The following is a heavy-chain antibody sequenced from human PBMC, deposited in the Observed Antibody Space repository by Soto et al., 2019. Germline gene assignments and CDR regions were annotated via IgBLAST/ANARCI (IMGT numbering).Heavy chain of an antibody. Sequence: GESLKISCAASGFTFDDYTMHWVRQAPGKGLEWVSLISWDGGSTYYADSVKGRFTISRDNSKNSLYLQMNSLRTEDTALYYCAKDIDHSWFDYWGQGTLVTVSS. V-gene: IGHV3-43*01. CDR3: AKDIDHSWFDY. J-gene: IGHJ4*02. D-gene: IGHD2-15*01. CDR1: GFTFDDYT. CDR2: ISWDGGST.